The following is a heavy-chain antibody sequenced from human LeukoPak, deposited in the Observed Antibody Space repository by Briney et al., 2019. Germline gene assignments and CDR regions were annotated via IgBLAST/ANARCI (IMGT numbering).Heavy chain of an antibody. CDR2: IYYTGST. J-gene: IGHJ4*02. Sequence: SETLSLTCTVSGGSISSYYWSWILQPPWKGLEWIGYIYYTGSTDYNPSLKSRVTTSVDTSKNQFSLKLSSVTAADTAVYYCAKLGADSSAWYGFDYWGQGTLVTVSS. CDR1: GGSISSYY. CDR3: AKLGADSSAWYGFDY. D-gene: IGHD6-19*01. V-gene: IGHV4-59*08.